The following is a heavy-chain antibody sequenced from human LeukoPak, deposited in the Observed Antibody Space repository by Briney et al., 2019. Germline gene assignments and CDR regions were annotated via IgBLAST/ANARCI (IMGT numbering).Heavy chain of an antibody. CDR1: GFTFSTYA. V-gene: IGHV3-23*01. CDR2: ISGSGGST. D-gene: IGHD6-13*01. Sequence: GRSLRLSCAASGFTFSTYAMHWVRQAPGKGLEWVSAISGSGGSTYYADSVKGRFTISRDNSKNTLYLQMNSLRAEDTAVYYCAKQRWASAAGTGYYYMDVWGKGTTVTVSS. CDR3: AKQRWASAAGTGYYYMDV. J-gene: IGHJ6*03.